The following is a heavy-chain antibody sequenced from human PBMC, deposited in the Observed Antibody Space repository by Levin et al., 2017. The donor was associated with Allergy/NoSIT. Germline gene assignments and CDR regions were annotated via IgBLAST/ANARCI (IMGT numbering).Heavy chain of an antibody. CDR1: GFTFSNAW. Sequence: GGSLRLSCAASGFTFSNAWMSWVRQAPGKGLEWVGRIKSKTDGGTTDYAAPVKGRFTISRDDSKNTLYLQMNSLKTEDTAVYYCFPVGVVPAAIRGNWFDPWGQGTLVTVSS. J-gene: IGHJ5*02. CDR2: IKSKTDGGTT. D-gene: IGHD2-2*02. CDR3: FPVGVVPAAIRGNWFDP. V-gene: IGHV3-15*01.